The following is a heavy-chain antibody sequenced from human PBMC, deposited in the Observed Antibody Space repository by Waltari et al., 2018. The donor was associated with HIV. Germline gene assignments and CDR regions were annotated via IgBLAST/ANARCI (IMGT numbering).Heavy chain of an antibody. V-gene: IGHV3-15*01. J-gene: IGHJ4*02. CDR1: GFTFINAW. CDR3: VTDAVAVPLDTAY. D-gene: IGHD2-21*01. Sequence: EVHLVESGGGLVKPGGSLRVSCTVSGFTFINAWMSWGRQAPGKGLEWLGLIKSKNDGGTIDYAAPVKDRFTILRDDSKHTLYLEMSSLKIEDTGIYYCVTDAVAVPLDTAYWGQGTLVTVSS. CDR2: IKSKNDGGTI.